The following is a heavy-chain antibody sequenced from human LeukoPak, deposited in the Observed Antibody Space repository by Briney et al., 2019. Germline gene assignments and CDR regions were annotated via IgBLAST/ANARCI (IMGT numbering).Heavy chain of an antibody. CDR3: ARCMAVADIFDL. V-gene: IGHV4-59*01. CDR1: GGSFSGYY. Sequence: PSETLSLTCAVYGGSFSGYYWSWIRQPPGKGLEWIGYIYYSGSTNYNPSLKSRVTISVDTSKNQFSLKLSSVTAADTAVYYCARCMAVADIFDLWGRGTLVTVSS. J-gene: IGHJ2*01. CDR2: IYYSGST. D-gene: IGHD6-19*01.